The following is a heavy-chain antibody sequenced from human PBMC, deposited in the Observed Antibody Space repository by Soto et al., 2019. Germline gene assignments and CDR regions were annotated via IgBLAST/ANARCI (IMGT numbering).Heavy chain of an antibody. J-gene: IGHJ6*04. V-gene: IGHV3-21*01. Sequence: PGGSLRLSCEASGISFSTYSMHLVRQAPGKGLEWVSAIGRRSDIYYADSVKGRFTISRDNAKNSVSLQMNSLRDEDTAVYYCAREETAWSFAYGLEGWGEGPTVTVSS. CDR2: IGRRSDI. CDR3: AREETAWSFAYGLEG. CDR1: GISFSTYS. D-gene: IGHD2-21*02.